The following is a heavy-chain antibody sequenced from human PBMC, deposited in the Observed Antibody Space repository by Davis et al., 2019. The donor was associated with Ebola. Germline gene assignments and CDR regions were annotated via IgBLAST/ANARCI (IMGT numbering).Heavy chain of an antibody. Sequence: GGSLRLSCAASGFTFSGSAMHWVRHASGKGLEWVGRIRSKANSYATAYAASVKGRFTISRDDSKNTAYLQMNSLKTEDTAVYYCTSTLDGDYVDYWGQGTLVTVSS. CDR2: IRSKANSYAT. CDR3: TSTLDGDYVDY. J-gene: IGHJ4*02. CDR1: GFTFSGSA. D-gene: IGHD4-17*01. V-gene: IGHV3-73*01.